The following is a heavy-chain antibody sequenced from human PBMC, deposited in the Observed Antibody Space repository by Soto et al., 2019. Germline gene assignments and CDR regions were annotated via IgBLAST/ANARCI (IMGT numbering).Heavy chain of an antibody. CDR3: ARGSFYYDSSGYLSP. CDR1: GFTFSSYD. V-gene: IGHV3-13*04. D-gene: IGHD3-22*01. CDR2: IGTAGDT. J-gene: IGHJ5*02. Sequence: GGSLRLSCAASGFTFSSYDMHWVRQATGKGLEWVSAIGTAGDTYYPGSVKGRFTISRENAKNSLYLQMNSLRAGDTAVYYCARGSFYYDSSGYLSPWGQGTLVTVSS.